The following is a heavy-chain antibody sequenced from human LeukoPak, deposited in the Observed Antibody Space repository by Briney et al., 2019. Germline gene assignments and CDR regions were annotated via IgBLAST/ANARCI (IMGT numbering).Heavy chain of an antibody. J-gene: IGHJ4*02. CDR2: ISGSGGST. Sequence: GGSLRLSCAASGFTFSTYSMSWVRQAPGKGLEWVSAISGSGGSTYYADSVKGRFTISRDNSKNTLYLQMNSLRAEDTAVYYCAKDSYGLSFDYWGQGTLVTVSS. D-gene: IGHD5-18*01. CDR1: GFTFSTYS. V-gene: IGHV3-23*01. CDR3: AKDSYGLSFDY.